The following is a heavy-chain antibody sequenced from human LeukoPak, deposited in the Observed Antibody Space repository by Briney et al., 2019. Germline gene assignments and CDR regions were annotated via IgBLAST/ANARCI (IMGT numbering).Heavy chain of an antibody. CDR3: ARDSSADAFDI. D-gene: IGHD2-15*01. Sequence: SETLSLTFAVYGGSFSGYYWSWIRQPPGKGLEWIGEINHSGSTNYNPSLKSRVTISVDTSQNQFSLKLSSVTAADTAVYYCARDSSADAFDIWGQGTMVTVSS. CDR2: INHSGST. V-gene: IGHV4-34*01. J-gene: IGHJ3*02. CDR1: GGSFSGYY.